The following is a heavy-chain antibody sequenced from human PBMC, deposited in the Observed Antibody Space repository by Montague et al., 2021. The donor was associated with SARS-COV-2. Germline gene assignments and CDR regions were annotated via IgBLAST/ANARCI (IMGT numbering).Heavy chain of an antibody. D-gene: IGHD3-22*01. Sequence: SETLSLTCTVSGGSINDHYRSWIRQSPGKGLEWIGYIPSNGKTNYNPSLKSRVTLSADASRNKFSLKLDSVTAADTAVYFCARRGYYDSAGYHWHLDLWGRGMLVTVSS. CDR1: GGSINDHY. CDR3: ARRGYYDSAGYHWHLDL. J-gene: IGHJ2*01. CDR2: IPSNGKT. V-gene: IGHV4-4*09.